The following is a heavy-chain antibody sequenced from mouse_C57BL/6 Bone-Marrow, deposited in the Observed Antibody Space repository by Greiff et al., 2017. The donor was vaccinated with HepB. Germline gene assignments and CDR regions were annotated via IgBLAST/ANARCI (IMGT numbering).Heavy chain of an antibody. V-gene: IGHV1-66*01. CDR1: GYSFTSYY. Sequence: QVQLQQSGPELVKPGASVKISCKASGYSFTSYYIHWVKQRPGQGLEWIGWIYPGSGNTKYNEKFKGKATLTADTSSSTAYMQLSSLTSEDSAVYYCARRKEFTTAAAMDYWGQGTSVTVSS. D-gene: IGHD1-2*01. CDR3: ARRKEFTTAAAMDY. CDR2: IYPGSGNT. J-gene: IGHJ4*01.